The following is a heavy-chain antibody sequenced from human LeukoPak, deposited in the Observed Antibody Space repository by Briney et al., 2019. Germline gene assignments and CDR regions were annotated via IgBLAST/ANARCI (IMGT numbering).Heavy chain of an antibody. J-gene: IGHJ2*01. CDR2: IRYDESTE. V-gene: IGHV3-30*02. CDR3: AKSPQHWYFDL. Sequence: GGSLRLSCAASGFTFSSYEMHWVRQAPGKGLEWVAFIRYDESTEYYADSVKGRFTISRDNSKNTLYLQMNSLKPDNTAVYYCAKSPQHWYFDLWGRGTLVTVSS. CDR1: GFTFSSYE.